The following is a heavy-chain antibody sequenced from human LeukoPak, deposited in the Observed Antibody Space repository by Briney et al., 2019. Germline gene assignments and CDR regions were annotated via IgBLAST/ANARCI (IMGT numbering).Heavy chain of an antibody. Sequence: PGGSLRLSCVASGFTFSSYEMNWVRQAPGKGLEWLSYIGSSDSTTHYADSVKGRFTISRDNAKNSLYLQMNSLRAEDTAVYYCARDRVEMATISDLDYWGQGTLVTVSS. CDR2: IGSSDSTT. J-gene: IGHJ4*02. V-gene: IGHV3-48*03. CDR3: ARDRVEMATISDLDY. CDR1: GFTFSSYE. D-gene: IGHD5-24*01.